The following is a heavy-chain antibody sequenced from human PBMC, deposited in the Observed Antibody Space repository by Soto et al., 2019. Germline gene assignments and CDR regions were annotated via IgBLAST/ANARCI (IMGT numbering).Heavy chain of an antibody. CDR1: GFTFSSYA. CDR2: ISGSGGST. Sequence: PGGSLRLSCAASGFTFSSYAMSWVRQAPGKGLEWVSAISGSGGSTYYADSVKGRFTISRDNSKNTLYLQMNSLRAEDTAVYYCAKERYSSSWYYYYGMDVWGQGTTVTVSS. V-gene: IGHV3-23*01. J-gene: IGHJ6*02. CDR3: AKERYSSSWYYYYGMDV. D-gene: IGHD6-13*01.